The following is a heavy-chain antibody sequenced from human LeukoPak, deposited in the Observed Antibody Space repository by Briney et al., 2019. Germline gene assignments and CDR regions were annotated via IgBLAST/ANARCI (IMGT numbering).Heavy chain of an antibody. J-gene: IGHJ5*02. V-gene: IGHV4-34*01. CDR3: AKNNWFDP. CDR1: GGSFSGHY. CDR2: INDRGST. Sequence: PSETLSLTCAVSGGSFSGHYWSWIRQPPGEGLEWIGEINDRGSTKYNPSLKSRVTISADTSKNQFSLKLSSVTAADTAVYYCAKNNWFDPWGQGTLVTVSS.